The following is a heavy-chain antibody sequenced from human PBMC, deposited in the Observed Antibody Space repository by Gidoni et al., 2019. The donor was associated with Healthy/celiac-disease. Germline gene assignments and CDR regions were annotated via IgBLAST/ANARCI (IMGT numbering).Heavy chain of an antibody. CDR1: GGTFSSYA. CDR3: ARDGRRGQYGQLLSSEDYHYGMDV. J-gene: IGHJ6*02. CDR2: IIPIFGTA. D-gene: IGHD2-2*01. V-gene: IGHV1-69*06. Sequence: QVQLVQSGAEVKKPGSSVKVSCKASGGTFSSYAISWVRQAPGQGREWMGGIIPIFGTASYAQKFQGRVTITADKSTSTAYMELSSLRSEDTAVYYCARDGRRGQYGQLLSSEDYHYGMDVWGQGTTVTVSS.